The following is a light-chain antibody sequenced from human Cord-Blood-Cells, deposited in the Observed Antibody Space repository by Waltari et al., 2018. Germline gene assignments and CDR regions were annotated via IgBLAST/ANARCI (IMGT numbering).Light chain of an antibody. CDR1: QRISSW. Sequence: DIQMTQSPSTLSASVGDRVTITCRASQRISSWLAWYQQKPGKAPKLLIYDASSLESGVPSRFSGSGSGTEFTLTISSLQPDDFATYYCQQYYTFGQGTKLEIK. V-gene: IGKV1-5*01. CDR2: DAS. CDR3: QQYYT. J-gene: IGKJ2*01.